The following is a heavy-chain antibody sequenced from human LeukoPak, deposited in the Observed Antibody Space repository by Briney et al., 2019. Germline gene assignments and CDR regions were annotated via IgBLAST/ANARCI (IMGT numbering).Heavy chain of an antibody. Sequence: GGSLRLSCAASGFIFSDYYMTWIRQAPGKGLDWIAYISSDSSYTRYADSVKGRFTVSRDNAKNSLYLQMNSLRAEDTAVYYCARLHSTAAAGTYDYWGQGTLVTVSS. D-gene: IGHD6-13*01. CDR1: GFIFSDYY. J-gene: IGHJ4*02. CDR2: ISSDSSYT. CDR3: ARLHSTAAAGTYDY. V-gene: IGHV3-11*06.